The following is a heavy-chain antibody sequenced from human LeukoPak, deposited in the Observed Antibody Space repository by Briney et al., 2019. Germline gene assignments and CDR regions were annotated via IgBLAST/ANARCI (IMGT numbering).Heavy chain of an antibody. D-gene: IGHD7-27*01. J-gene: IGHJ4*02. CDR3: AKDLRDWGSDYFDY. Sequence: GGSLRLSCAASGFTFSSYGMHWVRQAPGKGLEWVAVISYDGSNKYYADSVKGRFTISRDNSKNTLYLQMNSLRAEDTAVYYCAKDLRDWGSDYFDYWGQGTLVNVSS. CDR2: ISYDGSNK. CDR1: GFTFSSYG. V-gene: IGHV3-30*18.